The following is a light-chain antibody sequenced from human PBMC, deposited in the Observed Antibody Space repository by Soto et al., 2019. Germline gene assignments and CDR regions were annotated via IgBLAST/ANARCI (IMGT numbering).Light chain of an antibody. V-gene: IGKV3-15*01. CDR1: QSVSSN. CDR3: QQYNNWPLT. J-gene: IGKJ4*01. CDR2: GAS. Sequence: TVSLSPGERRTLSCRASQSVSSNLAWYQQKPGQAPMLLIYGASTRATGIPARFSGSGSGTEFTLTISSLQSEDFAVYSCQQYNNWPLTVGGGTKVDIK.